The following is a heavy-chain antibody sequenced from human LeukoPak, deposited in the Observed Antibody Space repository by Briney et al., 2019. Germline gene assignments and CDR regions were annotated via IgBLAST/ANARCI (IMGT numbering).Heavy chain of an antibody. CDR3: ARRIAVAGTDY. CDR1: GGSFSGYY. Sequence: PSETLSLTCAVYGGSFSGYYWSWIRQPPRKGLEWIGEINHSGSTNYNPSLKSRVTISVDTSKNQFSLKLSSVTAADTAVYYCARRIAVAGTDYWGQGTLVTVSS. CDR2: INHSGST. J-gene: IGHJ4*02. D-gene: IGHD6-19*01. V-gene: IGHV4-34*01.